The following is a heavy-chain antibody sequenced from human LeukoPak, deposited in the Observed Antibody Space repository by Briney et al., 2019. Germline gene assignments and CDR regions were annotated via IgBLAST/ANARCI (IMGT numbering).Heavy chain of an antibody. V-gene: IGHV3-11*04. CDR2: ISSSGSTI. CDR3: ARDRKASRILTGYRY. J-gene: IGHJ4*02. Sequence: GGSLRLSCAASGFTFSDYYMSWIRQAPGKGLEWVSYISSSGSTIYYADSVKGRFTISRDNAKNSLYLQMNSLRAEDTAVYYCARDRKASRILTGYRYWGQGTLVTVSS. D-gene: IGHD3-9*01. CDR1: GFTFSDYY.